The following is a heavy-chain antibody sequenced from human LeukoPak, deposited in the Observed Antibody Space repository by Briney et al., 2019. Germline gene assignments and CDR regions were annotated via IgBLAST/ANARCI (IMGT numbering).Heavy chain of an antibody. CDR2: INHSGST. Sequence: KPSETLSLTCAVYGGSFSGYYWSWIRQPPGKGLEWIGEINHSGSTNYNPALKSRVTISVDTSKNQFSLQLSSAAAADTAVYYCARLSPAIDYWGQGTLVTVSS. CDR3: ARLSPAIDY. V-gene: IGHV4-34*01. CDR1: GGSFSGYY. J-gene: IGHJ4*02.